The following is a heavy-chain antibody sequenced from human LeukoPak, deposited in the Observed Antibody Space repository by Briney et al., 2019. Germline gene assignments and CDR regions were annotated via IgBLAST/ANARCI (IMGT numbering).Heavy chain of an antibody. D-gene: IGHD4-17*01. CDR1: GGSISSGGYY. CDR2: IYHSGST. Sequence: PSQTLSLTCTVSGGSISSGGYYWSWIRQPPGKGLEWIGYIYHSGSTYYNPSLKSRVTISVDRSKNQFSLKLSSVTAADTAVYYCAREVRGEDDWYFDLWGRGTLVTVSS. J-gene: IGHJ2*01. V-gene: IGHV4-30-2*01. CDR3: AREVRGEDDWYFDL.